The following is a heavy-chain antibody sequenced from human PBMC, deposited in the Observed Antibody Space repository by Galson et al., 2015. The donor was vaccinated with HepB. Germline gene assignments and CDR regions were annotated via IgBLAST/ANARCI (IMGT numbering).Heavy chain of an antibody. CDR2: ISSTSATT. D-gene: IGHD6-19*01. V-gene: IGHV3-23*01. Sequence: SLRLSCAASGFTFSTSASTWVRQAPGKGLEWVSTISSTSATTYYADSVKGRFTVSRDNSKNTLYLQMNSLRAEDTALYYCAKDIGFSGDWYYFDSWGQGTLVTVSS. J-gene: IGHJ4*02. CDR1: GFTFSTSA. CDR3: AKDIGFSGDWYYFDS.